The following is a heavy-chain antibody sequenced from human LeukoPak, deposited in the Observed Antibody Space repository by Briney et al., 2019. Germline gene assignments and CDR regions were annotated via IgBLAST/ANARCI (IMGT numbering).Heavy chain of an antibody. CDR2: IYYSGST. CDR1: GGSLSNYY. D-gene: IGHD3-16*02. J-gene: IGHJ4*02. Sequence: SETLSLTCTVSGGSLSNYYWSWIRQPPGKGLEWIGYIYYSGSTYYDPSLKSRVTISVDTSKNQFSLKLSSVTAADTAVYYCARRDRWTEDWGQGTLVTVSS. V-gene: IGHV4-59*01. CDR3: ARRDRWTED.